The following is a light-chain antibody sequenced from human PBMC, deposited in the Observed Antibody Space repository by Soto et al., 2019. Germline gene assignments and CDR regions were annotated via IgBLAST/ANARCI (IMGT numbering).Light chain of an antibody. CDR3: QQYNSCPLT. V-gene: IGKV1-16*02. Sequence: DIQMTQSPSSLSAFVGDTVTITSRASQDIKKYLAWFQQKPGKAPNSLIFAASSLQSGVPSKFIGTGSGTDFTLTISSLQAEDVATYFCQQYNSCPLTFGEGTKVEIK. CDR2: AAS. J-gene: IGKJ4*01. CDR1: QDIKKY.